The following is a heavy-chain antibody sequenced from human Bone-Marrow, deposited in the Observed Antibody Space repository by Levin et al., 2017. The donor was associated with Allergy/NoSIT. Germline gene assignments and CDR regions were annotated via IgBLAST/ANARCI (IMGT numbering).Heavy chain of an antibody. D-gene: IGHD5-18*01. CDR1: GGSISSGGYS. J-gene: IGHJ4*02. CDR2: IYRSGSA. Sequence: SETLSLTCAVSGGSISSGGYSWYWIRQPPGKGLEWIGYIYRSGSAYYNLSFKSRVTISVDTSKNQFSLKLNSVTAADTAVYYCARHGHSYDYWGQGTLVTVSS. CDR3: ARHGHSYDY. V-gene: IGHV4-30-2*01.